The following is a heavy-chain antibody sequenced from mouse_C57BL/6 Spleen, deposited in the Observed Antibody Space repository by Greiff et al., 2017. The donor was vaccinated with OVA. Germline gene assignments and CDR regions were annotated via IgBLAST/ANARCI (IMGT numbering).Heavy chain of an antibody. CDR2: IYPGSGNT. J-gene: IGHJ3*01. V-gene: IGHV1-76*01. Sequence: QVQLQQSGAELVRPGASVKLSCKASGYTFTDYYIHWVKQRPGQGLEWIARIYPGSGNTYYNEKFKGKATLTAEKSSSTAYMQLSSLTSEDSAVYFCARDWRFAYWGQGTLVTVSA. CDR3: ARDWRFAY. CDR1: GYTFTDYY.